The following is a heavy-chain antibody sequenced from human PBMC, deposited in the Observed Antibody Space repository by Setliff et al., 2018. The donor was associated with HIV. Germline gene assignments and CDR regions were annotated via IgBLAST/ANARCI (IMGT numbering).Heavy chain of an antibody. CDR2: ISYTGIT. CDR3: ARHSPSDY. CDR1: GGSISRGSYS. J-gene: IGHJ4*02. V-gene: IGHV4-39*01. Sequence: SETLSLTCTVSGGSISRGSYSWGWIRQPPGKGLEWIGSISYTGITNYNPSLKSRVTMSVDTSKNQFSLRLTSVTAADTAVYYCARHSPSDYWGQGTLVTVSS.